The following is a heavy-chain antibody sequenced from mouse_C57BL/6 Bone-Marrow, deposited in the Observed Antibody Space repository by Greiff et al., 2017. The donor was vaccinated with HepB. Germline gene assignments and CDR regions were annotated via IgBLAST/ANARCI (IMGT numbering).Heavy chain of an antibody. D-gene: IGHD2-3*01. Sequence: VQLQQPGAELVKPGASVKLSCKASGYNFTSYWMHWVKQRPGRGLEWIGRIDPNSGGTKYKEKFKSKATLTVDKPSSTAYMQISSLTSEDSAVYYCARDGTRGDYWGQGTSVTVSS. V-gene: IGHV1-72*01. CDR1: GYNFTSYW. CDR3: ARDGTRGDY. J-gene: IGHJ4*01. CDR2: IDPNSGGT.